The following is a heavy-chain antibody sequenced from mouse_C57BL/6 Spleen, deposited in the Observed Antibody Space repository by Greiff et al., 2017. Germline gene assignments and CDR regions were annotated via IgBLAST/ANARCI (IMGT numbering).Heavy chain of an antibody. CDR2: IYPGDGDT. D-gene: IGHD1-1*01. CDR3: AREVIYYYGSGYLCYFDY. V-gene: IGHV1-82*01. CDR1: GYAFSSSW. J-gene: IGHJ2*01. Sequence: QVQLQQSGPELVKPGASVKISCKASGYAFSSSWMNWVKQRPGKGLEWIGRIYPGDGDTNYNGKFKGKATLTADKSSSTAYMQHSSVTSEESAVYFGAREVIYYYGSGYLCYFDYWGKGTTLTVSS.